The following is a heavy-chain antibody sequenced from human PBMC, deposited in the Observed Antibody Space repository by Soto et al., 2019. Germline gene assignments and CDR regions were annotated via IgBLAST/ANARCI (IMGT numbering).Heavy chain of an antibody. CDR1: GLTFSTYA. CDR3: AKDRPNYYGSGGGYYKAGGDY. Sequence: VQLLVSGGGLVQPGGSLRLSCAASGLTFSTYAMSWVHQAPGRGLEWVSSITGNGATTYYTDSVKGRFIISRDNSKNTLFLQMNSLSAEDTALYYCAKDRPNYYGSGGGYYKAGGDYWGQGTLVTVSS. J-gene: IGHJ4*02. D-gene: IGHD3-10*01. V-gene: IGHV3-23*01. CDR2: ITGNGATT.